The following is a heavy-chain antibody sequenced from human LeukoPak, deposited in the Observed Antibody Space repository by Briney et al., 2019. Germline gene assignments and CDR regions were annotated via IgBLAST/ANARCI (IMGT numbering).Heavy chain of an antibody. CDR2: IYYSGST. Sequence: KPSETLSLTCTVSGGSISSYYWSWIRQPPEKGLEWIGYIYYSGSTNYNPSLKSRVTISVDTSKNQFSLRLSSVTAADTAVYYCARASLSLTGPLYFDYWGQGTLVTVSS. CDR1: GGSISSYY. CDR3: ARASLSLTGPLYFDY. J-gene: IGHJ4*02. D-gene: IGHD3-9*01. V-gene: IGHV4-59*01.